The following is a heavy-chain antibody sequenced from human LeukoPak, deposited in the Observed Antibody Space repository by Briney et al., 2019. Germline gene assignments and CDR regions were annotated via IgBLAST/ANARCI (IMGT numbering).Heavy chain of an antibody. CDR3: ARDDGSSMTNNINWYVH. D-gene: IGHD1-20*01. Sequence: SETLSLTCTDSGDSISNSYWTWVRQPPGKGQEWIGYIHSGGSISYNPSLKSRVTISIEMSKNQFSLKLSSVTAADTGVYYCARDDGSSMTNNINWYVHWGQGTLVTVSS. J-gene: IGHJ4*02. CDR1: GDSISNSY. CDR2: IHSGGSI. V-gene: IGHV4-59*01.